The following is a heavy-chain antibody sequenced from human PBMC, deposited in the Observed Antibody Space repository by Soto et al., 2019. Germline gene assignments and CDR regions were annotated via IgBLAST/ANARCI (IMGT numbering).Heavy chain of an antibody. Sequence: GWSLRLSCASSVFTFISYAMSWVRQAPGKGLEWVSAISGSGGSTYYADSVKGRFTISRDNSKNTLYLQMNSLRAEDTAVYYCAKGYDILTGKPYYGMDVWGQGTTVTVSS. D-gene: IGHD3-9*01. CDR3: AKGYDILTGKPYYGMDV. J-gene: IGHJ6*02. V-gene: IGHV3-23*01. CDR1: VFTFISYA. CDR2: ISGSGGST.